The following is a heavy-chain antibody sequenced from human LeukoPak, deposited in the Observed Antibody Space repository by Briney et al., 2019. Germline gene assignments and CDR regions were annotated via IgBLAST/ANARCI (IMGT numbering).Heavy chain of an antibody. J-gene: IGHJ4*02. CDR2: ISASGSHI. CDR3: ARGPQFCSGGSCFGYYFDY. Sequence: KSGGSLRLSCAASGFTFSRYSMNWVRQPPGEGLEWVSSISASGSHIYYADSVKGRFSISRDSARNSVYVQMSSLRAEDTAVYYCARGPQFCSGGSCFGYYFDYWGQGALVTVSS. CDR1: GFTFSRYS. D-gene: IGHD2-15*01. V-gene: IGHV3-21*01.